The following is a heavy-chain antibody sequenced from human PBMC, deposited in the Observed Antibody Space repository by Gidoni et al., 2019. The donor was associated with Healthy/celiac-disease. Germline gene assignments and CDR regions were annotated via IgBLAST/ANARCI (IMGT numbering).Heavy chain of an antibody. CDR1: GFSPSTSGVG. J-gene: IGHJ3*02. D-gene: IGHD1-1*01. Sequence: QITLKESGPTLVTPTQTLTLPCTFSGFSPSTSGVGVGWIRQPPGKALEWLALIYWDDDKRYSPSLKSRLTITKDTSKNQVVLTKTNMDPVDTATYYCAHTPDDSDAFHIWGQGTMVTVSS. V-gene: IGHV2-5*02. CDR2: IYWDDDK. CDR3: AHTPDDSDAFHI.